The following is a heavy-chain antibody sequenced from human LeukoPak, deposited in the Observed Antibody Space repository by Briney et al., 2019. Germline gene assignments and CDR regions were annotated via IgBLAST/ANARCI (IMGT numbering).Heavy chain of an antibody. Sequence: GGSLRLSCAASGFTFDDYAMHWVRQAPGKGLEWVSGISWNSGSIGYADSVKGRFTISRDNAKNSLYLQMNSLRAEGTALYYCAKAQYDSSGYHFDYWGQGTLVTVSS. D-gene: IGHD3-22*01. J-gene: IGHJ4*02. V-gene: IGHV3-9*01. CDR3: AKAQYDSSGYHFDY. CDR2: ISWNSGSI. CDR1: GFTFDDYA.